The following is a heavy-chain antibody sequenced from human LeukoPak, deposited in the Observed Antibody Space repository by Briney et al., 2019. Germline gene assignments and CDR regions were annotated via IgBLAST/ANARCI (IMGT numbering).Heavy chain of an antibody. V-gene: IGHV3-30*14. CDR1: GFTFSTYA. J-gene: IGHJ4*02. CDR3: ARGPSGYHNT. D-gene: IGHD5-12*01. Sequence: PGGSLRLSCAASGFTFSTYAMHWVRQAPGKGLEWVAVISYDGYNQDYVDSVKGRFTISRDNSKNTLYLQMNSLRAEDTAVYYCARGPSGYHNTGGQGTLVTVSS. CDR2: ISYDGYNQ.